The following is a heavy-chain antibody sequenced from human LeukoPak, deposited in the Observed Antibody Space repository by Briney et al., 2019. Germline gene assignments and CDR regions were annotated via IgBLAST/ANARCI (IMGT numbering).Heavy chain of an antibody. V-gene: IGHV3-11*01. Sequence: GGSLRLSCAASGFTFSDYYMSWIRQAPGKGLEWLSYISSSGNIKYYTDSVKGRFTISRDNAKNSLYLQMSSLRAEDTAVYYCANFQWLRYFAFWGQGTLVTVSS. CDR1: GFTFSDYY. CDR3: ANFQWLRYFAF. CDR2: ISSSGNIK. D-gene: IGHD5-12*01. J-gene: IGHJ4*02.